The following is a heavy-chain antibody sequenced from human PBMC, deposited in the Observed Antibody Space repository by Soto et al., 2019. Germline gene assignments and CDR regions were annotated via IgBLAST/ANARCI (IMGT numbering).Heavy chain of an antibody. J-gene: IGHJ4*02. CDR2: ISAYNGNT. Sequence: ASVKVSCKASGYTFTSYGISWVRQAPGQGLEWMGWISAYNGNTNYAQKLQGRVTMTTDTSTSTAYMELRSLRSDDTAVYYCARNPHYYDSSGYLYWGQGTLVTV. D-gene: IGHD3-22*01. V-gene: IGHV1-18*04. CDR3: ARNPHYYDSSGYLY. CDR1: GYTFTSYG.